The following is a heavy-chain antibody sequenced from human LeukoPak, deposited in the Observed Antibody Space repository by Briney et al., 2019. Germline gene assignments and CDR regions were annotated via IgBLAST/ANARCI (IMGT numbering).Heavy chain of an antibody. Sequence: SETLSLTCTVSGGSISSGGYYWSWIRQHPGKGLEWIGYIYYSGSTYYNPSLKSRVTISVDTSKNQFSLKLSSVTAADTAVYYCARDRYDFWSRDAYYFDYWGQGTLVTVSS. J-gene: IGHJ4*02. CDR2: IYYSGST. CDR1: GGSISSGGYY. D-gene: IGHD3-3*01. CDR3: ARDRYDFWSRDAYYFDY. V-gene: IGHV4-31*03.